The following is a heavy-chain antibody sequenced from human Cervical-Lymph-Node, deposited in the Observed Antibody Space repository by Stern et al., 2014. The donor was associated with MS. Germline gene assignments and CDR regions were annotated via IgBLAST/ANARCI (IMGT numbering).Heavy chain of an antibody. V-gene: IGHV1-8*01. D-gene: IGHD1-1*01. Sequence: QMQLVQSGAAVKKPGASVKVSCKASGYTFNNYDINWVRQATGQGLEWMGWMSPASGDTAYAQKFQGRVTMTRDTSISTAYMELSSLDSEDTAVYYCVRGGDNFGRNWFDPWGQGTLVTVSS. CDR2: MSPASGDT. J-gene: IGHJ5*02. CDR1: GYTFNNYD. CDR3: VRGGDNFGRNWFDP.